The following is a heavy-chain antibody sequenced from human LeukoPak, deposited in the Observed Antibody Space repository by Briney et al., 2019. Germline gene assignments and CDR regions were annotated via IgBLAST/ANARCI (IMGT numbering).Heavy chain of an antibody. CDR3: ARAPVTYDYVWGSYRYDPFDY. V-gene: IGHV3-21*01. Sequence: GGSLRLSCAASGFTFSSYAMHWVRQAPGKGLEWVSSISSSSSYIYYADSVKGRFTISRDNAKNSLYLQMNSLRAEDTAVYYCARAPVTYDYVWGSYRYDPFDYWGQGTLVTVSS. CDR2: ISSSSSYI. CDR1: GFTFSSYA. J-gene: IGHJ4*02. D-gene: IGHD3-16*02.